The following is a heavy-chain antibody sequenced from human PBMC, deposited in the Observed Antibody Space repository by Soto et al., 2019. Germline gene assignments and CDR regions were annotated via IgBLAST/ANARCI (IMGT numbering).Heavy chain of an antibody. CDR2: INPNSGGT. J-gene: IGHJ4*02. Sequence: ASVKVSCKASGYTFTGYYMHWVRQAPGQGLEWMGWINPNSGGTNYAQKFQGRVTMTRDTSISTAYMELSRLRSDNTAVYYCARDGDYYDSSGYFDYWGQGTLVTVSS. CDR1: GYTFTGYY. CDR3: ARDGDYYDSSGYFDY. D-gene: IGHD3-22*01. V-gene: IGHV1-2*02.